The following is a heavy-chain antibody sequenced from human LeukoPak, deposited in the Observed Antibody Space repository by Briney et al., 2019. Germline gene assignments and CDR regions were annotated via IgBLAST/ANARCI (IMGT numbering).Heavy chain of an antibody. CDR1: GGSISSSSYY. J-gene: IGHJ5*02. Sequence: PSETLSLTCTVSGGSISSSSYYWSWIRQPPGKGLEWIGEINHSRSTNYNPSLKSRVTISVDTSKNQFSLKLSSVTAADTAVYYCARLRYYGSGRQNWFDPWGQGTLVTVSS. V-gene: IGHV4-39*07. CDR3: ARLRYYGSGRQNWFDP. CDR2: INHSRST. D-gene: IGHD3-10*01.